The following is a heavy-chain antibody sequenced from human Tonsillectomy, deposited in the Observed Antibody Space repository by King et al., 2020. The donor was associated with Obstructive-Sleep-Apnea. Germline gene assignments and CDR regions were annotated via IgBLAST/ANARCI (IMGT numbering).Heavy chain of an antibody. D-gene: IGHD1-26*01. Sequence: QLQESGPGLVKPSETLSLTCTVSGGSISSSSYYWGWIRQPPGKGVEWIGSIYYSGSTYYNPSLKSRVTISVDTSKNQFSLKLSSVTAADTAVYYCASSNVGIVGATNWFDPWGQGTLVTVSS. CDR2: IYYSGST. CDR1: GGSISSSSYY. CDR3: ASSNVGIVGATNWFDP. V-gene: IGHV4-39*07. J-gene: IGHJ5*02.